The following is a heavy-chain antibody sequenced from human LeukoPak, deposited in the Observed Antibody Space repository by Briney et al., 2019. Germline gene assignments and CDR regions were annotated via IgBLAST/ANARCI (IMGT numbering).Heavy chain of an antibody. Sequence: ASVTVSCTASGYTFTSYGISWVRQAPGQGLEWMGWISAYNGNTNYAQKLQGRVTMTTDTSTSTAYMELRSLRSDDTAVYYCARDVTYYDFWSGYYSDYWGQGTLVTVSS. J-gene: IGHJ4*02. V-gene: IGHV1-18*01. CDR1: GYTFTSYG. D-gene: IGHD3-3*01. CDR2: ISAYNGNT. CDR3: ARDVTYYDFWSGYYSDY.